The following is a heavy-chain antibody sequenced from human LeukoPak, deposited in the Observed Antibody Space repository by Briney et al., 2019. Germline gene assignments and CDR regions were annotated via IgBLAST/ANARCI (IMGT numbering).Heavy chain of an antibody. D-gene: IGHD3-16*01. V-gene: IGHV4-39*01. CDR1: GDSISNIRYY. CDR2: ISYSGTT. J-gene: IGHJ6*03. Sequence: SEALSLTCTVSGDSISNIRYYWVWIRQPPGKGPEWIGSISYSGTTYDNPSLKSRITMSVDPSNSLFSLTLTSVTAADTAVYYCARHQAGGHSYMDVWGKGTTVTVSS. CDR3: ARHQAGGHSYMDV.